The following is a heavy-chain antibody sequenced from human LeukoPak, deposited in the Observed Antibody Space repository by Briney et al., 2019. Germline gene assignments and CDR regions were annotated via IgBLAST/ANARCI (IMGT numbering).Heavy chain of an antibody. J-gene: IGHJ4*02. CDR1: GFAFSSYS. V-gene: IGHV3-48*01. CDR3: AREYSLQYVPPHFDY. D-gene: IGHD3-9*01. CDR2: ISTSSFTI. Sequence: LSGGSLRLSCAASGFAFSSYSMNWVRQVPGKGLEWISYISTSSFTISYADSVKGRFTITRDNAGNSLYLQMKSLRAEDTGVYFCAREYSLQYVPPHFDYWGQGTLVTVSS.